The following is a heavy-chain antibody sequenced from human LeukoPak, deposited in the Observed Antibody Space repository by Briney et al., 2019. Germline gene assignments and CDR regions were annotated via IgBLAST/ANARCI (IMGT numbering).Heavy chain of an antibody. V-gene: IGHV4-30-2*01. D-gene: IGHD3-10*01. CDR1: GGSISSGGYY. CDR3: ARRAHYGSDAFDI. J-gene: IGHJ3*02. CDR2: IYHSGST. Sequence: SETLSLTCTVSGGSISSGGYYWSWIRQPPGKGLEWIGYIYHSGSTYYNPSLKSRVTISVDRSKNQFSLKLSSVTAADTAVYYCARRAHYGSDAFDIWGQGTMVTVSS.